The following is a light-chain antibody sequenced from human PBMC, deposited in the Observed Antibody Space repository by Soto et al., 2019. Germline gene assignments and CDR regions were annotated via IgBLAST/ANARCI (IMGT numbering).Light chain of an antibody. CDR2: DAS. J-gene: IGKJ5*01. Sequence: EIVLTQSPATLSLSPGERATLSCRASHSVDFFLAWYQQKPGQPPRLLMYDASNRATGTPASFSGSGSGTAFTLTTSSLEAEDFEIYYCKQRNTWQITFGQGTRLEIK. CDR3: KQRNTWQIT. V-gene: IGKV3-11*01. CDR1: HSVDFF.